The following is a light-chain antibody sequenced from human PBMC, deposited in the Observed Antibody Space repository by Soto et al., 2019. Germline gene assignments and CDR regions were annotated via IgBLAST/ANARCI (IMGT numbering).Light chain of an antibody. V-gene: IGKV3-15*01. J-gene: IGKJ1*01. Sequence: EIVMTQSPATLSVSPGERATLSCRVSQSVSSNLAWYQQKPGQAPRLLIYGASTRATDIPARFSGSGSGTEFTLTISSLQSEDFAVYFCQQYYIWPPWTFGQGTKVEIK. CDR2: GAS. CDR3: QQYYIWPPWT. CDR1: QSVSSN.